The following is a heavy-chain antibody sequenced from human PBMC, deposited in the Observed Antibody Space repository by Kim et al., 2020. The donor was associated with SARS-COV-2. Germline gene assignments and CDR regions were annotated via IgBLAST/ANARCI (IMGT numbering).Heavy chain of an antibody. J-gene: IGHJ6*02. D-gene: IGHD6-6*01. Sequence: GGSLRLSCAASGFTFSSYSMNWVRQAPGKGLEWVSSISSSSSYIYYADSVKGRFTISRDNAKNSLYLQMNSLRAEDTAVYYCARDGQFEYSSSPWYGMDVWGQGTTVTVSS. V-gene: IGHV3-21*01. CDR1: GFTFSSYS. CDR3: ARDGQFEYSSSPWYGMDV. CDR2: ISSSSSYI.